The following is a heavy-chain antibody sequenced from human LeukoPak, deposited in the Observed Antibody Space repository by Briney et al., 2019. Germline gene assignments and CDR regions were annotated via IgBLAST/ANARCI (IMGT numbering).Heavy chain of an antibody. D-gene: IGHD6-19*01. CDR3: AKENARYSSGWWRDHYYYGMDV. Sequence: GGSLRLSCAASGFTFDDYAMHWVRHAPGKGLEWVSGISWNSGSIGYADSVKGRFTISRDNAKNSLYLQMNSLRAEDTALYYCAKENARYSSGWWRDHYYYGMDVWGQGTTVTVSS. CDR1: GFTFDDYA. CDR2: ISWNSGSI. V-gene: IGHV3-9*01. J-gene: IGHJ6*02.